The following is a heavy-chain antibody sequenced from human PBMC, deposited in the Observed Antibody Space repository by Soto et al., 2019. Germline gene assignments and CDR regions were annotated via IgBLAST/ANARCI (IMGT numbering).Heavy chain of an antibody. V-gene: IGHV3-23*01. J-gene: IGHJ4*02. Sequence: GGSLRLSCAASGFTFSSYAMSWVRQAPGKGLEWVSAISGSGGSTYYADSVKGRFTISRDNSKNTLYLQMNSLRAEDTAVYYCAKDTGGYCSSTSCYAENYFDYWGQGTLVTVSS. D-gene: IGHD2-2*01. CDR1: GFTFSSYA. CDR3: AKDTGGYCSSTSCYAENYFDY. CDR2: ISGSGGST.